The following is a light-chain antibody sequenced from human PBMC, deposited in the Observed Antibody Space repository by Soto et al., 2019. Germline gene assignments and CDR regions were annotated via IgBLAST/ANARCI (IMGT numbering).Light chain of an antibody. V-gene: IGKV1-39*01. CDR1: QSISSY. CDR3: QQSYSPVRNI. J-gene: IGKJ2*01. Sequence: DIQMTQSPSSLSASVGDRVTITCRASQSISSYLNWYQQKPGKAPKLLIYGASNLQSGVPSRFSGGGSGTEFTLTISSLQPVDFATYYCQQSYSPVRNIFGQGTKLES. CDR2: GAS.